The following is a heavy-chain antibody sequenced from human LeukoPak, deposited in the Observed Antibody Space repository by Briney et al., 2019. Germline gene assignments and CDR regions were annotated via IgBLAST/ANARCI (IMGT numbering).Heavy chain of an antibody. CDR2: ISYDGSNK. J-gene: IGHJ6*02. Sequence: GGSLRLSCAASGFTFSSYAMHWVRQAPGKGLEWVAVISYDGSNKYYADSVKGRFTISRDISKNTLYLQMNSLRAEDTAVYYCARKGVVVSDYYYGMDVWGQGTTVTVSS. D-gene: IGHD2-2*01. CDR1: GFTFSSYA. V-gene: IGHV3-30*04. CDR3: ARKGVVVSDYYYGMDV.